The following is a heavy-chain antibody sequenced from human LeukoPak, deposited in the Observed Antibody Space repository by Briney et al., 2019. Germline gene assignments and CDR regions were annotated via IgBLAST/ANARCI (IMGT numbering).Heavy chain of an antibody. CDR2: IHSSGTT. CDR3: ARDYTGYNWFDP. D-gene: IGHD2-2*03. Sequence: PSESLSLTCTVYGDSISGNYWNWIRQPAGKGLEWIGRIHSSGTTNYNPSLKGRITMSIEKSQNQFSLKLSSVTAADTAVYYCARDYTGYNWFDPWGQGNLVTVSS. V-gene: IGHV4-4*07. J-gene: IGHJ5*02. CDR1: GDSISGNY.